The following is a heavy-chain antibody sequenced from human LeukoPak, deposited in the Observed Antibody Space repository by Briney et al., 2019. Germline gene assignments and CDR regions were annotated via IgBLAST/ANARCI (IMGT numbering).Heavy chain of an antibody. CDR3: AQDHYGGIFAS. D-gene: IGHD4-17*01. CDR2: ISDTVRDT. CDR1: GFTFSAYG. Sequence: PGESLRLSCAASGFTFSAYGMSWVRQAPGKGLEWVSHISDTVRDTWYANSVKGRFIISRDNSRDTVYLQMSSLRPEDTALYFCAQDHYGGIFASWGQGTLVTVSS. J-gene: IGHJ4*02. V-gene: IGHV3-23*01.